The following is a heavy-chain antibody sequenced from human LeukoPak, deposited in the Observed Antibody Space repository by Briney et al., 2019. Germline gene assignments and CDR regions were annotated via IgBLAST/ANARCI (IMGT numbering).Heavy chain of an antibody. D-gene: IGHD6-13*01. CDR3: ARDMEAAAVLSLDP. CDR1: GGTFINYG. Sequence: SVKVSCKASGGTFINYGISWVRQAPGQGLEWMGGIIPIFGTANYAQKFQGRVTITADKSTSTAFMELSSLRSEDTAVYYCARDMEAAAVLSLDPWGQGTLVTGSS. V-gene: IGHV1-69*06. J-gene: IGHJ5*02. CDR2: IIPIFGTA.